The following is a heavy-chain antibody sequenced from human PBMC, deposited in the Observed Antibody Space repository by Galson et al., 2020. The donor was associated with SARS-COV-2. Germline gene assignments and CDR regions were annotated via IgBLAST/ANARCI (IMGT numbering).Heavy chain of an antibody. D-gene: IGHD6-19*01. Sequence: GGSLRLSCAASGITFSSYWMSWVRQAPGKGLEWVANIKQDGSEKYYVDSVKGRFTISRDNVKNSLFLQMNSLRAEDTAVYYCTATNVAVAGYFWGQGTLVTVPS. CDR3: TATNVAVAGYF. CDR2: IKQDGSEK. J-gene: IGHJ4*02. CDR1: GITFSSYW. V-gene: IGHV3-7*01.